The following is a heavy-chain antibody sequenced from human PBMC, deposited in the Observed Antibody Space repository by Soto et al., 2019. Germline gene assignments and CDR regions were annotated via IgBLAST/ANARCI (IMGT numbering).Heavy chain of an antibody. Sequence: QVQLQESGPGLVKPSQTLSLTCTVSGGSISSGGYYWAWIRQQPGKGLEGIGNIDDSGRNYYNPFPKSRVTPLVATSKNQCSLKPVYVTAEDTAVYYCARSVFPWGQGTLVTVSS. CDR3: ARSVFP. CDR1: GGSISSGGYY. V-gene: IGHV4-31*03. J-gene: IGHJ5*02. CDR2: IDDSGRN.